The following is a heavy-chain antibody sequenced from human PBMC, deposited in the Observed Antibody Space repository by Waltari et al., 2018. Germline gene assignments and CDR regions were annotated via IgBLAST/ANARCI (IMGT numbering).Heavy chain of an antibody. CDR1: GFMFRAGS. V-gene: IGHV3-21*01. CDR3: AKDNFGMDV. D-gene: IGHD3-16*01. J-gene: IGHJ6*02. Sequence: EPHLVESGGGLVKPGGSLRLPCEASGFMFRAGSRNWVRQAPGKGLEGVSSISASTSYIYYAASVEGRFTISRDNARNSLFLQMNSLRAEDTAVYYCAKDNFGMDVWGQGTTVTVS. CDR2: ISASTSYI.